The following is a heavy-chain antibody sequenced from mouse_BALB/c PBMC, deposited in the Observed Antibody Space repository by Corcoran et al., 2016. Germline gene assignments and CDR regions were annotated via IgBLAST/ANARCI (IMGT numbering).Heavy chain of an antibody. CDR1: GYSITSGYY. V-gene: IGHV3-6*02. D-gene: IGHD2-4*01. J-gene: IGHJ1*01. CDR2: ISYDGSN. CDR3: ARWGLRLWYFDV. Sequence: DVQLQESGPGLVKPSQSLSLTCSVTGYSITSGYYWTWIRQFPGNKLEWMGYISYDGSNNYNPSLKNRISITRDTSKNQFFLKLNSVTTEDTATYYCARWGLRLWYFDVWGAGTTVTVSS.